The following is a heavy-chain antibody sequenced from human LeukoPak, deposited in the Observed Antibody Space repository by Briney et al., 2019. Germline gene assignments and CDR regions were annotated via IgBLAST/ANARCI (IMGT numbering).Heavy chain of an antibody. Sequence: GESLKISCKGSGYSFTSYWIGWVRQMPGKGLEWMEIIYPGDSDTRYSPSFQGQVTISADKSISTAYLQWSSLKASDTAMYYCARHGRSNCSGGSCYSSDYYYYGMDVWGQGTTVTVSS. CDR1: GYSFTSYW. J-gene: IGHJ6*02. CDR3: ARHGRSNCSGGSCYSSDYYYYGMDV. CDR2: IYPGDSDT. D-gene: IGHD2-15*01. V-gene: IGHV5-51*01.